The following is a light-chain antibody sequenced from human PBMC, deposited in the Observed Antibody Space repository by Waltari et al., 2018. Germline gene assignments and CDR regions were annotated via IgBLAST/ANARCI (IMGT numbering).Light chain of an antibody. CDR2: AAS. CDR1: QSIIKP. CDR3: QQGYGSLTWT. Sequence: DIQMTQSPSSLSASIGDRVTITCRASQSIIKPLNWYQKKPGKAPKLLIYAASTLQSGGPSRFSGTGSGTDCVLTISSLQPEDLATYYCQQGYGSLTWTFGQGTKVEI. V-gene: IGKV1-39*01. J-gene: IGKJ1*01.